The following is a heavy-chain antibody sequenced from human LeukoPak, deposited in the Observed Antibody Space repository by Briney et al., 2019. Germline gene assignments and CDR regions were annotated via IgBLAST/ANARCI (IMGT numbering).Heavy chain of an antibody. CDR1: GFTFSSYA. J-gene: IGHJ4*02. CDR2: ISGSGGST. V-gene: IGHV3-23*01. Sequence: GRSLRLSCAASGFTFSSYAMSWVRQAPGKGLEWVSAISGSGGSTYYADSVKGRFTISRDNSKNTLYLQMNSLRAEDTAVYYCAKVDSSGYYSWDYWGQGTLVTVSS. CDR3: AKVDSSGYYSWDY. D-gene: IGHD3-22*01.